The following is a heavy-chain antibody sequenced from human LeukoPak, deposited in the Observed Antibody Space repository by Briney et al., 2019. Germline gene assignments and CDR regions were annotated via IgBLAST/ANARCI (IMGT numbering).Heavy chain of an antibody. J-gene: IGHJ4*02. D-gene: IGHD3-22*01. V-gene: IGHV3-48*04. CDR1: GFTFSSYS. Sequence: GGSLRLSCAASGFTFSSYSMNWVRQAPGKGLEWVSYISSSSSTIYSADYVKGRFTSSRDNAKNSLYLQMNSLRAEDTAVYYCARDRHDSSGYYYEFDYWGQGTLVTVSS. CDR2: ISSSSSTI. CDR3: ARDRHDSSGYYYEFDY.